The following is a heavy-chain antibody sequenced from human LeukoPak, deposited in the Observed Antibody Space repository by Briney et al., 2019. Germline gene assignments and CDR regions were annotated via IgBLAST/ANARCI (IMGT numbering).Heavy chain of an antibody. D-gene: IGHD6-13*01. J-gene: IGHJ4*02. CDR1: GGSISSTTHY. Sequence: PSETLSLTCTVSGGSISSTTHYWGWIRLPPGKGLEWIGSIYYGGSTYYNPSLKSRVTISVDTSKNQFSLKLSSVTAADTAVYYCAGSSSWYKGLDYWGQGTLVTVSS. V-gene: IGHV4-39*07. CDR2: IYYGGST. CDR3: AGSSSWYKGLDY.